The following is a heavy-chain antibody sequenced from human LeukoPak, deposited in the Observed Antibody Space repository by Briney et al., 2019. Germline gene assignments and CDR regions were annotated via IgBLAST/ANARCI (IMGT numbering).Heavy chain of an antibody. J-gene: IGHJ5*01. V-gene: IGHV3-48*04. D-gene: IGHD3-10*01. CDR3: ARAYYYGSGSYPDS. Sequence: GGSLRLSCAASGFTFSSFSMNWVRQAPGKGLEWLSYILHNSATIYYANSVKGRFTISRDNTKNSLYLQMNSLRAEDTAVYYCARAYYYGSGSYPDSWGQGTLVTVSS. CDR2: ILHNSATI. CDR1: GFTFSSFS.